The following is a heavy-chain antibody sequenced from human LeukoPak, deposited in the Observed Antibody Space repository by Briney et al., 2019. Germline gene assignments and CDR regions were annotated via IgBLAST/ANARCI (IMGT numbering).Heavy chain of an antibody. CDR2: ISYDGSNK. J-gene: IGHJ6*02. Sequence: GRSLRLSCAASGFTFSSYAMHWVRQAPGKGLEWVAVISYDGSNKYYADSVKGRFTISRDNSKNTLYLQMNSLRAEDTAVYYCARDPSGSYRLYYYGMDVWGQGTTVTVS. CDR3: ARDPSGSYRLYYYGMDV. V-gene: IGHV3-30*04. CDR1: GFTFSSYA. D-gene: IGHD1-26*01.